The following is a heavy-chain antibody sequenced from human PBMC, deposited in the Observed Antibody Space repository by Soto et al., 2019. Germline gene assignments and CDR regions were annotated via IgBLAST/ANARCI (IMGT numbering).Heavy chain of an antibody. CDR2: ISSSNGYI. CDR1: GFTLSSYS. V-gene: IGHV3-21*01. CDR3: ARLESGGFDF. J-gene: IGHJ4*02. D-gene: IGHD1-26*01. Sequence: EVQLVESGGGLVQPGGSLRLSCAASGFTLSSYSMNWVRQTPGKGLEWVSSISSSNGYIYYADSVKGRFTISRDTAKNSLHLQMNSLRADDTAVYYCARLESGGFDFWGQGTLVTVSS.